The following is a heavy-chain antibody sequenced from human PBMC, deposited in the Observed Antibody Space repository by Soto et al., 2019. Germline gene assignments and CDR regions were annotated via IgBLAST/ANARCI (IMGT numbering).Heavy chain of an antibody. CDR1: GYRFRTYG. D-gene: IGHD1-1*01. V-gene: IGHV3-33*01. CDR2: IWDDGSRK. Sequence: QGVLVESGGGVVQPGTSLRLSCEASGYRFRTYGMHWVRQAPGKGLEGVAIIWDDGSRKYDADSVRGRYTISRDDSMSPLYLHMNSLSAEDTAVYYCVSDPGQNGHYYFDLWGQGTLVTVSS. CDR3: VSDPGQNGHYYFDL. J-gene: IGHJ4*02.